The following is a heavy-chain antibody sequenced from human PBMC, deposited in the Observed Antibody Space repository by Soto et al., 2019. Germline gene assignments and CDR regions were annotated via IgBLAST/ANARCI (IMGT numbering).Heavy chain of an antibody. CDR2: IYYSGST. D-gene: IGHD4-17*01. J-gene: IGHJ4*02. V-gene: IGHV4-39*01. Sequence: SETLSLTCTVSGGSISSSSYYWGWIRQPPGKGLEWIGSIYYSGSTYYNPSLKSRVTISVDTSKNQFSLKLSSVTAADTAVYYCARHEDYGDYDYFDYWGQGTLVTVSS. CDR3: ARHEDYGDYDYFDY. CDR1: GGSISSSSYY.